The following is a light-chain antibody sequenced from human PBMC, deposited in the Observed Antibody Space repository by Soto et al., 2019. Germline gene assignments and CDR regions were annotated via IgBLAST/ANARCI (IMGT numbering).Light chain of an antibody. J-gene: IGKJ1*01. Sequence: EIVLPQSPATLSLSPGERATLSCRASQSVSSYLAWYQQKPGQAPRLLIYDASNRATGIPARFSGSGSGTDVTLTISSLEPEDFAVYYCQHRSNWPPTFGQGTKVEIK. V-gene: IGKV3-11*01. CDR1: QSVSSY. CDR3: QHRSNWPPT. CDR2: DAS.